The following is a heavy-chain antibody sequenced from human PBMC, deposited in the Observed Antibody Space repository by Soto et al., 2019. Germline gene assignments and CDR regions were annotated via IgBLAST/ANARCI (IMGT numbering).Heavy chain of an antibody. D-gene: IGHD2-15*01. J-gene: IGHJ1*01. CDR3: VNEHCSGGPCRGFFQH. CDR1: GFTFSSHW. V-gene: IGHV3-7*05. Sequence: EVQLVESGGDLVQPGGSLRLSCIGSGFTFSSHWMTWVRQAPGKGLEWVAGIRQDGNDEYFVDSVRGRFSISRDNAKNALYLQMDSLSVEDTARYLCVNEHCSGGPCRGFFQHWGQGTLVTVSS. CDR2: IRQDGNDE.